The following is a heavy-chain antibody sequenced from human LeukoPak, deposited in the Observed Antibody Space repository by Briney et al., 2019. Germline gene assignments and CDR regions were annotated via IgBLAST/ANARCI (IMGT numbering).Heavy chain of an antibody. D-gene: IGHD3-10*01. V-gene: IGHV4-30-4*01. Sequence: PSETLSLTCTVSGGSISSGDYYWSWIRQPPGKGLAWIGYIYYSGSTYYNPSLKSRVTISVDTSKNQFSLKLSSVTAADTAVYYCASFLWFGELSGFDPWGQGTTVTVSS. CDR2: IYYSGST. CDR1: GGSISSGDYY. CDR3: ASFLWFGELSGFDP. J-gene: IGHJ6*02.